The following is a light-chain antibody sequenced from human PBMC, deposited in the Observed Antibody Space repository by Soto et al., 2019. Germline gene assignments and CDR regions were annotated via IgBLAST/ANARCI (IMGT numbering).Light chain of an antibody. CDR2: LNSDGSH. J-gene: IGLJ2*01. CDR1: SGHSSYA. Sequence: QSVLTQSPSASASLGASVKLTCTLSSGHSSYAIAWHQQQPETGPRYLMKLNSDGSHNKGDGIPDRFSGSSSGAERYLTISSLQSEDEADYYCQTWGTGFSVVFGGGTKLT. V-gene: IGLV4-69*01. CDR3: QTWGTGFSVV.